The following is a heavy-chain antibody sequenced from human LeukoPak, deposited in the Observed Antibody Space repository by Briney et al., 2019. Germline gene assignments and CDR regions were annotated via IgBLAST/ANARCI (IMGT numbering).Heavy chain of an antibody. CDR1: GVSITSRNYY. CDR2: IYYNGDA. V-gene: IGHV4-39*07. Sequence: SETLSLTCSVSGVSITSRNYYWLWLRQPPGKGLEWIGSIYYNGDAYYNLSLKSRVTISVDTSKYQCSLRLSSVTAADTAVYYCARGSVGKSSSPLGYWGQGTLVTVSS. CDR3: ARGSVGKSSSPLGY. D-gene: IGHD6-6*01. J-gene: IGHJ4*02.